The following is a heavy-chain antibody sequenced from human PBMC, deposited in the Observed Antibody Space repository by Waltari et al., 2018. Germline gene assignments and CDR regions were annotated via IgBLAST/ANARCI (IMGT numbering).Heavy chain of an antibody. CDR2: ISSSGSTI. D-gene: IGHD3-3*01. CDR1: GFTFSDYY. CDR3: ARGPRHTIFGVVIRNYYYGMDV. V-gene: IGHV3-11*01. Sequence: QVQLVESGGGLVKPGGSLRLSCAASGFTFSDYYMSWIRQAPGKGLEWVSYISSSGSTIYYADSVKGRFTISRDNAKNSLYLQMNSLRAEDTAVYYCARGPRHTIFGVVIRNYYYGMDVWGQGTTVTVSS. J-gene: IGHJ6*02.